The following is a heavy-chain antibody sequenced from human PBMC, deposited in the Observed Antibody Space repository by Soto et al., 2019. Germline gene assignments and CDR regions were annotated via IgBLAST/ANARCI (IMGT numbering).Heavy chain of an antibody. CDR2: INPNSGGT. J-gene: IGHJ6*02. D-gene: IGHD3-10*01. Sequence: ASVKVSCKASGYTYTGYYMHWVRQAPGQGLEWMGWINPNSGGTNYAQKFQGWVTMTRDTSISTAYMELSRLRSDDTAVYYCARDRRYGSGSLYYYSGMDVWGQGTTVTVSS. V-gene: IGHV1-2*04. CDR3: ARDRRYGSGSLYYYSGMDV. CDR1: GYTYTGYY.